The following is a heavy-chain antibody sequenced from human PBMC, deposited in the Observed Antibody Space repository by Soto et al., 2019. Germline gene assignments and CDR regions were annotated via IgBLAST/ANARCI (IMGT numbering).Heavy chain of an antibody. Sequence: QSGGSLRLSCAASGFTFSSYGMHWVRQAPGKGLEWVAVISYDGSNKYYADSVKGRFTISRDNSKNTLYLQMNSLRAEDTAVYYCAKASSSSYYWGQGTLVTVSS. CDR2: ISYDGSNK. D-gene: IGHD6-6*01. CDR1: GFTFSSYG. V-gene: IGHV3-30*18. J-gene: IGHJ4*02. CDR3: AKASSSSYY.